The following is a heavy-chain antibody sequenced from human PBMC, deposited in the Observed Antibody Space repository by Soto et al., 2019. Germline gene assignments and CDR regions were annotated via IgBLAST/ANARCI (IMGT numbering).Heavy chain of an antibody. CDR2: ISYDGSNK. Sequence: QVQLVESGGGVVQPGRSLRLSCAASGFTFSSYGMHWVRQAPGKGLEWVAVISYDGSNKYYAESVKGRFTISRDNSKNTLELQMNSLRAEDTAVYYCAKGRGGGGLLGGAFDIWGQGTMVTVSS. D-gene: IGHD3-3*01. V-gene: IGHV3-30*18. CDR3: AKGRGGGGLLGGAFDI. CDR1: GFTFSSYG. J-gene: IGHJ3*02.